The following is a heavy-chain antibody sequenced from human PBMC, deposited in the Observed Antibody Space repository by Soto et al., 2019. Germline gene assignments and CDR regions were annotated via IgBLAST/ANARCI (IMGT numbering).Heavy chain of an antibody. D-gene: IGHD6-19*01. CDR2: ISSSGSTI. J-gene: IGHJ6*03. CDR1: GFTFSDYY. Sequence: GGSLRLSCAASGFTFSDYYMSWIRQAPGKGLEWVSYISSSGSTIYYADSVKGRFTISRDNAKNSLYLQMNSLRAEDTAVYYCAGFLSSGWTTGWVYYYMDVWGKGTTVTVSS. V-gene: IGHV3-11*01. CDR3: AGFLSSGWTTGWVYYYMDV.